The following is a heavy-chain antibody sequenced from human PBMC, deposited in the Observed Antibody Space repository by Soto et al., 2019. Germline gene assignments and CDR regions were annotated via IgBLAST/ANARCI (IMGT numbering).Heavy chain of an antibody. Sequence: QVQLEQSGVEVKKSGASVTLSCKASGYGFTGYAISWVRQVPGQGLEWVGGIIAILGTTNYAQKFQGRVTLTADESTSTAYLELNSLRSEDTAVYYCARGLESPMDVWGQGTTVTVSS. CDR3: ARGLESPMDV. CDR2: IIAILGTT. J-gene: IGHJ6*02. V-gene: IGHV1-69*01. CDR1: GYGFTGYA. D-gene: IGHD3-3*01.